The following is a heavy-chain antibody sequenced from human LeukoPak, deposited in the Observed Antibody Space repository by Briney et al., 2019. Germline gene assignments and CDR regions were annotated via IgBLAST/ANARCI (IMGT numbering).Heavy chain of an antibody. Sequence: ASVKVSCKASGYTFTSYGISWVRQAPGQGLEWMGWISAYNGNTNYAQKLQGRVTMTTDTSTSTAYMELRSLRSDDTAVYYCARVRESYSSGWYLYFDYWGQGTLVTVSS. CDR1: GYTFTSYG. D-gene: IGHD6-19*01. J-gene: IGHJ4*02. V-gene: IGHV1-18*01. CDR2: ISAYNGNT. CDR3: ARVRESYSSGWYLYFDY.